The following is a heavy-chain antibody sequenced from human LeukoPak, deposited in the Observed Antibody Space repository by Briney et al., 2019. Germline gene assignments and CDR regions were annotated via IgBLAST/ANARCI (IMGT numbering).Heavy chain of an antibody. CDR2: INWNGGST. V-gene: IGHV3-20*04. CDR3: ARGGGWYTFDY. D-gene: IGHD6-19*01. Sequence: GGSLRLSCAASGFTFDDYGMSWVRQAPGKGLEWVSGINWNGGSTGYADSVKGRFTISRDNAKNSLYLQMNSLRADDTAVYYCARGGGWYTFDYWGQGTLVTVSS. J-gene: IGHJ4*02. CDR1: GFTFDDYG.